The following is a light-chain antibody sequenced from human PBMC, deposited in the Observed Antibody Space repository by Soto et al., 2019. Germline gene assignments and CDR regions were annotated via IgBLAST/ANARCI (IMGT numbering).Light chain of an antibody. Sequence: QSVLTQPPSGQRVTISCTGNSSNIGAGFDVHWYQQLPGTAPKLLIYDNSNRPSGVPDRFSGSKSGTSASLAITGLQAEDGTDYYCQSYDSRLSAVVFGGGTQLTVL. CDR3: QSYDSRLSAVV. CDR1: SSNIGAGFD. J-gene: IGLJ2*01. CDR2: DNS. V-gene: IGLV1-40*01.